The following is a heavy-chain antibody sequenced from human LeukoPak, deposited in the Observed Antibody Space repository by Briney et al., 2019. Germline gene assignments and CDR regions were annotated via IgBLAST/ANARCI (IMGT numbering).Heavy chain of an antibody. CDR3: ARGTYYDFWSGYY. CDR2: IIPIFGTA. D-gene: IGHD3-3*01. V-gene: IGHV1-69*05. Sequence: ASVKVSCKASGGTFSSYAISWVRQAPGRGLEWMGGIIPIFGTANYAQKFQGRVTITTDESTSTAYMELSSLRSEDTAVYYCARGTYYDFWSGYYWGQGTLVTVSS. CDR1: GGTFSSYA. J-gene: IGHJ4*02.